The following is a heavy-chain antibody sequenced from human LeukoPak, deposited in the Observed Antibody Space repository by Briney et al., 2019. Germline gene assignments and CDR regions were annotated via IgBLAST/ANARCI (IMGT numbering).Heavy chain of an antibody. CDR2: IYYSGST. CDR3: ARERSTVTTWERYYYYMDV. Sequence: SETLSLTCTVSGGSISSYYWSWIRQPPGKGLEWIGYIYYSGSTNYNPSLKSRVTISVDTSKNQFSLKLSSVTAADTAVYYCARERSTVTTWERYYYYMDVWGKGTTVTVSS. D-gene: IGHD4-17*01. J-gene: IGHJ6*03. V-gene: IGHV4-59*01. CDR1: GGSISSYY.